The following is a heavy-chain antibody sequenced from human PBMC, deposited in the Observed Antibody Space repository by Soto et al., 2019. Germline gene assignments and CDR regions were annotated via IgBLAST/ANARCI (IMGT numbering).Heavy chain of an antibody. CDR3: ARQATGYYYGWFDP. CDR1: GGAILDSTYY. J-gene: IGHJ5*02. Sequence: SETLSLTCTVSGGAILDSTYYWAWIRQPPGKGLEWIGTIFYSGGTFYTPSLKSRVTMSVDTSKNQFSLKLTSVTAADTAVYFCARQATGYYYGWFDPWGQGTLVTVSS. CDR2: IFYSGGT. D-gene: IGHD3-22*01. V-gene: IGHV4-39*01.